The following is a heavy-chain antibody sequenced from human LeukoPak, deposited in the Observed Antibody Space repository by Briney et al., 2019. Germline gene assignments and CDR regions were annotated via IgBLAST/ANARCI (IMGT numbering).Heavy chain of an antibody. CDR2: ISGSGGST. CDR3: AKGEYQLLYPHLFDY. D-gene: IGHD2-2*02. Sequence: GGSLRLSCAASGFTFSSYAMSWVRQAPGKGLEWVSAISGSGGSTYYADTVKGRFTISRDNSKNTLYLQMNSLRAEDTAVYYCAKGEYQLLYPHLFDYWGQGTLVTVSS. J-gene: IGHJ4*02. V-gene: IGHV3-23*01. CDR1: GFTFSSYA.